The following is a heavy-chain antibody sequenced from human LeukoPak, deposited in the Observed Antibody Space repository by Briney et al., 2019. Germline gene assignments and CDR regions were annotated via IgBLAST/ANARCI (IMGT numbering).Heavy chain of an antibody. D-gene: IGHD4-23*01. Sequence: PGGSLRLSCVASGFTFSSYTVNWVRQTPGKGLEWVSSISGSSYYIYYADSVRGRFTISRDNAENSAYLQMNSLRAEDTAVYYCAKTVVGNSRAQGTLVTVSS. CDR3: AKTVVGNS. J-gene: IGHJ4*02. V-gene: IGHV3-21*01. CDR1: GFTFSSYT. CDR2: ISGSSYYI.